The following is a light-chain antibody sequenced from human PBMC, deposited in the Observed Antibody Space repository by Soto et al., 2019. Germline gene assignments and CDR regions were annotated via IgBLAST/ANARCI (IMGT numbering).Light chain of an antibody. CDR2: AAS. Sequence: DIQMTQSPSSLSASVGDRVTITCRASQSIGNRLNWYRQKPGKPPDLLIYAASSLHSGVPSRFSGSGSGTDFTLNISSLQPEDFATFYCQQSYSSWTFGQGTKVEIK. CDR3: QQSYSSWT. CDR1: QSIGNR. J-gene: IGKJ1*01. V-gene: IGKV1-39*01.